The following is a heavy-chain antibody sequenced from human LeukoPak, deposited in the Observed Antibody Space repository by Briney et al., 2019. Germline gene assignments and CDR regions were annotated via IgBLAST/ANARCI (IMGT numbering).Heavy chain of an antibody. D-gene: IGHD2-2*02. CDR2: ISWNSGRI. CDR3: AKDMGGGYRSSTRCYNRGAFDI. Sequence: GGSLRLSCAASGVTFDNYAMHWVRQAPGKGLEWVGGISWNSGRIDYADSVKGRFTISRDNAKTSLYLQMNSLRAEDTALYYCAKDMGGGYRSSTRCYNRGAFDIWGQGTMVTVSS. J-gene: IGHJ3*02. CDR1: GVTFDNYA. V-gene: IGHV3-9*01.